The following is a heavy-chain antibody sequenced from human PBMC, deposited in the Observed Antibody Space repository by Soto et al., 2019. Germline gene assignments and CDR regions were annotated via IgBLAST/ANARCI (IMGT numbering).Heavy chain of an antibody. J-gene: IGHJ6*02. CDR2: INPKSGGT. D-gene: IGHD2-8*01. CDR3: ARGDSTDCSNGVCSFFYNHDMDV. Sequence: ASVKVSCKASGYSFTDYHIHWVRQAPGQGLEWLGRINPKSGGTSTAQKFQGWVTMTTDTSNSTASMELTRLTSDDTAIYYCARGDSTDCSNGVCSFFYNHDMDVWGQGTTVTVSS. CDR1: GYSFTDYH. V-gene: IGHV1-2*04.